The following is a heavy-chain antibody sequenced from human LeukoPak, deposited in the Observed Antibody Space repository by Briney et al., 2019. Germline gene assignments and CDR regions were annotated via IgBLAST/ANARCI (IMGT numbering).Heavy chain of an antibody. D-gene: IGHD2-15*01. V-gene: IGHV3-30*04. CDR1: GFTLSRYD. J-gene: IGHJ4*02. CDR3: ARDRGYCSGGSCYSAFDY. CDR2: ISYDGSDK. Sequence: QPGGSLRLSCAASGFTLSRYDMHWVRQAPGKGLEWVAIISYDGSDKYYADSVKGRFTISRDNSKNTLYVQMNSLGPEDTALYYCARDRGYCSGGSCYSAFDYWGQGTLVTVSS.